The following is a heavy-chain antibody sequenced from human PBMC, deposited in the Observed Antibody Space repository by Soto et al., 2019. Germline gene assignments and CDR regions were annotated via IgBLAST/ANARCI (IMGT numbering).Heavy chain of an antibody. CDR3: AREVDLGYCSGGSCYRNDY. V-gene: IGHV1-69*04. CDR1: GGTFSSYT. J-gene: IGHJ4*02. CDR2: IIPILGIA. Sequence: SVKVSCKASGGTFSSYTISWVRQAPGQGLEWMGRIIPILGIANYAQKFQGRVTITADKSTSTAYMELSSLRSEDTAVYYCAREVDLGYCSGGSCYRNDYWGQGTLVTV. D-gene: IGHD2-15*01.